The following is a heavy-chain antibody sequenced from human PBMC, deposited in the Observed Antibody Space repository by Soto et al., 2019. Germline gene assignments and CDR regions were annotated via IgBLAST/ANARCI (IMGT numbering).Heavy chain of an antibody. Sequence: EVQLLESGGGLVQPGGSLRLSCAASGFTFSSYAMSWVRQAPGKGLEWVSAISGSGGSTYYADSVKGRFTISRDKSKNTLYLQMNSLRAEDTAVYYCAKWGLFHFYGMDVWGQGTTVTVSS. J-gene: IGHJ6*02. CDR1: GFTFSSYA. CDR3: AKWGLFHFYGMDV. D-gene: IGHD3-10*01. V-gene: IGHV3-23*01. CDR2: ISGSGGST.